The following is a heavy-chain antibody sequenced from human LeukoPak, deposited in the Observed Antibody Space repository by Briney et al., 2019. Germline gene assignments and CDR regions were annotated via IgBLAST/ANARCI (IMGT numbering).Heavy chain of an antibody. CDR2: MSYTGST. J-gene: IGHJ6*03. CDR1: GGSISSNSYS. D-gene: IGHD1-14*01. CDR3: ARVYNPDFYYHMDV. Sequence: SETLSLTCTVSGGSISSNSYSWGWIRQPPGKGLEWIASMSYTGSTYYNPSLKSRVTISLDTSKYQFSLKLTSVSAADTAIYFCARVYNPDFYYHMDVWGKGTTVTVSS. V-gene: IGHV4-39*07.